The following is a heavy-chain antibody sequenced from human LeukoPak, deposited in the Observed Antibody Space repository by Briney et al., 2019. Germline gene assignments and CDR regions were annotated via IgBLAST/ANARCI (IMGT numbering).Heavy chain of an antibody. J-gene: IGHJ4*02. V-gene: IGHV3-7*01. Sequence: GGSLRLSCAASGFTFNNYWMSWVRQAPGKGLEWVANIKEDGSEIYYVDSVKGRFTISRDNTKNSVYLQMNSLRAEDTAVYYCTRQLGGSGSHWGQGTLVTVSS. CDR3: TRQLGGSGSH. CDR1: GFTFNNYW. CDR2: IKEDGSEI. D-gene: IGHD3-10*01.